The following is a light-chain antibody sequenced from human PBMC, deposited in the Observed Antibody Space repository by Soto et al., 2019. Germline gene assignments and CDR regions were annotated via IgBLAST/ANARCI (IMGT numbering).Light chain of an antibody. CDR2: AAS. CDR1: QVISTY. J-gene: IGKJ1*01. V-gene: IGKV1-39*01. Sequence: DIQMTQSPSSLSASVGDRVTITCRASQVISTYLNWYQQKPGKAPKLLIYAASSLQSGVPSRFSGTGSGTDFSLTISSLQPEDSAIYYCQQTYSATPTFGQGTKVEIK. CDR3: QQTYSATPT.